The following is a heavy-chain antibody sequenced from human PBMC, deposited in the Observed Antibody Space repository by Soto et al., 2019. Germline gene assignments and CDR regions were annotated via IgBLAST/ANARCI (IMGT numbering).Heavy chain of an antibody. V-gene: IGHV1-18*04. CDR1: GYTFTSYG. Sequence: ASVKVSCKASGYTFTSYGISWVRQAPGQGLEWMGWISAYNGNTNYAQKLQGRVTMTTDTSTSTAYMELRSLRSDDTAVYYCARAHRWFGELTYHYYGMDVWGQGTTVTVSS. J-gene: IGHJ6*02. D-gene: IGHD3-10*01. CDR3: ARAHRWFGELTYHYYGMDV. CDR2: ISAYNGNT.